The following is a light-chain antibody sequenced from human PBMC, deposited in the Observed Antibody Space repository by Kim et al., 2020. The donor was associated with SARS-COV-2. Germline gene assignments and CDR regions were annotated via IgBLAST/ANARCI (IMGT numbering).Light chain of an antibody. CDR2: YDS. CDR3: QVWDSSSDHRVV. J-gene: IGLJ2*01. CDR1: SIGSKS. Sequence: SYELTQPPSVSVAPGKTAWITCGGNSIGSKSVHWYQQRPGQAPVLVIYYDSDRPSGIPERFSGSNSGNTATLTISRVEAGDEADYYCQVWDSSSDHRVVF. V-gene: IGLV3-21*04.